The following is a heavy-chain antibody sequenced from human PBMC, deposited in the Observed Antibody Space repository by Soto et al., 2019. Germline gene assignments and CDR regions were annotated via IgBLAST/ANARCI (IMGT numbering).Heavy chain of an antibody. CDR3: ARVVPGAEAWFGP. D-gene: IGHD2-2*01. J-gene: IGHJ5*02. CDR2: ISLYSDGT. Sequence: QVQLVQSGGEVKGPGASVKVSCKTSGYTFSNYGITWVRQAPGQPLEWLGGISLYSDGTNYAQKVQGRVSMTTDTSTTTAYMELRSLSSDATAVYYCARVVPGAEAWFGPWGQGTLVTVSS. CDR1: GYTFSNYG. V-gene: IGHV1-18*01.